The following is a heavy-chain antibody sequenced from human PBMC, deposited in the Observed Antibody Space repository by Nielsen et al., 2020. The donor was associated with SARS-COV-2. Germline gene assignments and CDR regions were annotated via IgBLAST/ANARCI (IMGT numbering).Heavy chain of an antibody. CDR3: ARGGLGAAAPGVDY. CDR2: IGGSGNTR. CDR1: GFTFSNYE. J-gene: IGHJ4*02. V-gene: IGHV3-48*03. D-gene: IGHD1-26*01. Sequence: GGSLRLSCEASGFTFSNYEMNWVRQAPGKGLEWVSNIGGSGNTRYYADSVKGRFTISRDNAKKSVYLQMSRLRVEDTAFYYCARGGLGAAAPGVDYWGQGTLVTVSS.